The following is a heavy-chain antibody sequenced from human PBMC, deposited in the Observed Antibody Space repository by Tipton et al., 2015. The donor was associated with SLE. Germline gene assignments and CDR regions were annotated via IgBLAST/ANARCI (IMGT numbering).Heavy chain of an antibody. D-gene: IGHD2-8*01. CDR1: GGSINSGYYY. CDR2: IYTTGNI. V-gene: IGHV4-61*09. J-gene: IGHJ6*02. CDR3: ARVNGYYYALDV. Sequence: TLSLTCTVSGGSINSGYYYWGWVRQPAGKGLEWIGQIYTTGNINYNPSLESRVSISLDTSKNEFSLKLTSVTATDTAVYYCARVNGYYYALDVWGQGTTVTVSS.